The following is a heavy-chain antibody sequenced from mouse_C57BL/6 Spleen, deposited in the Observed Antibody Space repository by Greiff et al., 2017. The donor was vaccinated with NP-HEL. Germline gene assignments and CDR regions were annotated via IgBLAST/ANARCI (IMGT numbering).Heavy chain of an antibody. D-gene: IGHD4-1*01. CDR1: GYTFTSYW. Sequence: QVQLQQPGAELVKPGASVKLSCKASGYTFTSYWMQWVKQRPGQGLEWIGEIDPSDSYTTYNQKFQGKATLTVDTSSSTAYMQLSSLTAEDSAVYYCARPKLGGGASYGGQGTLVTVSA. V-gene: IGHV1-50*01. CDR3: ARPKLGGGASY. J-gene: IGHJ3*01. CDR2: IDPSDSYT.